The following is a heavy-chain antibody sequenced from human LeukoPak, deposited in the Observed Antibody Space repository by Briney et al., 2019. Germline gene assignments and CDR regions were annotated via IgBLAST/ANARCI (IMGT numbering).Heavy chain of an antibody. V-gene: IGHV1-69*13. CDR1: GYTFTSYA. J-gene: IGHJ4*02. Sequence: ASVKVSCKASGYTFTSYAISWVRQAPGQGLEWMGGIIPIFGTANYAQKFQGRVTITADESTSTAYMELSSLRSEDTAVYYCARTWDYYDSSGYYYDYWGQGTLVTVSS. D-gene: IGHD3-22*01. CDR3: ARTWDYYDSSGYYYDY. CDR2: IIPIFGTA.